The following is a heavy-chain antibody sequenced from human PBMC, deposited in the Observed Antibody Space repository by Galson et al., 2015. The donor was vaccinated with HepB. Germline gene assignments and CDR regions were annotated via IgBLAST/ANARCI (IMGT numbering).Heavy chain of an antibody. J-gene: IGHJ4*02. CDR3: AKDPNIVGATP. V-gene: IGHV3-23*01. CDR1: GFTFSSYA. Sequence: SLRLSCAASGFTFSSYAMSWVRQAPGKGLEWVSAISGSGGSTYYADSVKGRFTISRDNSKNALYLQMNSLRAEDTAVYYCAKDPNIVGATPWGQGTLVTVSS. CDR2: ISGSGGST. D-gene: IGHD1-26*01.